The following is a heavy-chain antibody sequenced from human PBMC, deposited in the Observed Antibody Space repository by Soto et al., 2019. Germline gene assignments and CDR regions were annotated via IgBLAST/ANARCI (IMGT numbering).Heavy chain of an antibody. Sequence: QVQLVQSGAEVKKPESSLKVSCKAPGGTFSTYAISWVRQAPGQGLEWMGGIIPMFGTANYAQRCKDRVTITADESTNTVYMELSSLRSEDTAVYFCARGIQLWLRRINNGYSGWGQGTLVTVSS. J-gene: IGHJ4*02. CDR2: IIPMFGTA. CDR3: ARGIQLWLRRINNGYSG. CDR1: GGTFSTYA. V-gene: IGHV1-69*12. D-gene: IGHD5-18*01.